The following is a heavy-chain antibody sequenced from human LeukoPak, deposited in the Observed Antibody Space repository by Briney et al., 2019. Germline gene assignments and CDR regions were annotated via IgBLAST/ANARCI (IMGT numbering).Heavy chain of an antibody. CDR1: GFTFSSYA. V-gene: IGHV3-30-3*01. CDR3: ARDHSSSWHSDAFDI. CDR2: ISYDGSNK. J-gene: IGHJ3*02. D-gene: IGHD6-13*01. Sequence: PGGSLRLSCAASGFTFSSYAMHWVRQAPGKGLEWVAVISYDGSNKYYADSVKGRFTISRDNSKNTLYLQMNSLRAEDMAVYYCARDHSSSWHSDAFDIWGQGTMVTVSS.